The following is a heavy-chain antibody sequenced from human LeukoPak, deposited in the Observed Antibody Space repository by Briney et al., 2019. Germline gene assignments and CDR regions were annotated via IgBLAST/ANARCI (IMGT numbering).Heavy chain of an antibody. Sequence: GGSLRLSCAASGFTFSSFAMSWVRQAPGKGLEWVSAISGSGGSTYYADSVKGRFTISGDNSKNTLYLQMNSLRAEDTAVYYCAKSPYSSSWYPLARFDYWGQGTLVTVSS. CDR1: GFTFSSFA. D-gene: IGHD6-13*01. CDR2: ISGSGGST. V-gene: IGHV3-23*01. CDR3: AKSPYSSSWYPLARFDY. J-gene: IGHJ4*02.